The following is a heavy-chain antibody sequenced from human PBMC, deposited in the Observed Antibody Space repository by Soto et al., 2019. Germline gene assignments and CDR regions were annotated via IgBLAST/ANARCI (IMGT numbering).Heavy chain of an antibody. D-gene: IGHD3-22*01. V-gene: IGHV3-49*04. CDR3: TIYYYDSSGYFPLVH. J-gene: IGHJ5*02. Sequence: PGGSLRLSCTASGFTFGDYAMSWVRQAPGKGLEWVGLIRSKAYGGTTEYAASVKGRFTISRDDSKSIAYLQMNSLKTEDTAVYYCTIYYYDSSGYFPLVHWGQGTLVTVSS. CDR2: IRSKAYGGTT. CDR1: GFTFGDYA.